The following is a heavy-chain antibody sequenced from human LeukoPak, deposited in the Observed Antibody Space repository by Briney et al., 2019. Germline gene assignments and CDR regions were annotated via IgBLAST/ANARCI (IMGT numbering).Heavy chain of an antibody. CDR2: IYYSGST. D-gene: IGHD5-18*01. V-gene: IGHV4-39*07. J-gene: IGHJ5*02. Sequence: SETLSLTCTVSGGSISSSSFHWGWIRQPPGKGLEWIGSIYYSGSTDYNPSLKSRVTISVDTSKNQFSLKLSSVTAADTAVYYCARDGYSYGYRWFDPWGQGTLVTVSS. CDR3: ARDGYSYGYRWFDP. CDR1: GGSISSSSFH.